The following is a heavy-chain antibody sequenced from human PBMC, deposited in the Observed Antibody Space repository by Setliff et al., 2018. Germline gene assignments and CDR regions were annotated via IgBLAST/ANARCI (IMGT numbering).Heavy chain of an antibody. CDR3: ARAFYYDFWTFDY. D-gene: IGHD3-3*01. J-gene: IGHJ4*02. V-gene: IGHV3-23*01. CDR1: GFAFSSFA. Sequence: PGGSLRLSCGASGFAFSSFAMSWVRQAPGKGLEWVSAIGGGGKSTYYADSVKGRFTISRDDSKNTLHLQMNSLRAEDTAVYYCARAFYYDFWTFDYWGQGTLVTVSS. CDR2: IGGGGKST.